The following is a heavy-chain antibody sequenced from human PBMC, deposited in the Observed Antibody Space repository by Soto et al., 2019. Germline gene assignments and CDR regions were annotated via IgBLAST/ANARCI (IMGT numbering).Heavy chain of an antibody. V-gene: IGHV3-23*01. CDR2: ISGSGGST. D-gene: IGHD4-17*01. CDR1: GFTFSSYS. J-gene: IGHJ4*02. Sequence: PGGSPRLSCAAPGFTFSSYSMSWVRQAPGKGLEWVSAISGSGGSTYYADSVKGRFTISRDNSKNTLYLQMNSLRAEDTAVYYCAITPTVTTYRFPFFKYWGQGTLVTVSS. CDR3: AITPTVTTYRFPFFKY.